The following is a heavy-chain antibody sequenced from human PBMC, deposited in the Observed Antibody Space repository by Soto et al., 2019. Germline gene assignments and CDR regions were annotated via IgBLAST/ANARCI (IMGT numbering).Heavy chain of an antibody. CDR2: ISGSGGST. CDR3: AKDKRVTMIVVVIAIFDY. V-gene: IGHV3-23*01. Sequence: EVQLLESGGGLVQPGGSLRLSCAASGFTFSSYAMSWVRQAPGKGLEWVSAISGSGGSTYYADSVKGRFTISRDNSKNTLYVQMNSLRAEDTAVYYCAKDKRVTMIVVVIAIFDYWGQGTLVTVSS. D-gene: IGHD3-22*01. CDR1: GFTFSSYA. J-gene: IGHJ4*02.